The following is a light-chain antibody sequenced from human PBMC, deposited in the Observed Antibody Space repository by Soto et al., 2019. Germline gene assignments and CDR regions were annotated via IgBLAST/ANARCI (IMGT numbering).Light chain of an antibody. J-gene: IGLJ1*01. V-gene: IGLV2-14*03. CDR3: SSFTSSTTYV. CDR2: DVS. CDR1: SSDVGGYNY. Sequence: QSALTQPASVSGSPGQSITISCTGTSSDVGGYNYVSWYQQHPGKAPKLIISDVSYRPSGISNRFSGSKSGNTASLTISGLQAEDEADYYCSSFTSSTTYVFGTGTKLTVL.